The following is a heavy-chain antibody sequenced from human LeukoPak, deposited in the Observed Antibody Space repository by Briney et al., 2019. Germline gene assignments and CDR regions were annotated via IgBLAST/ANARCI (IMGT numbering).Heavy chain of an antibody. V-gene: IGHV4-39*07. CDR1: GGSISSSSYY. Sequence: PSETLSLTCTVSGGSISSSSYYWGWIRQPPGKGLEWIGSIYYSGSTCYNPSLKSRVTISVDTSKNQFSLKLSSVTAADTAVYYCAASGYSGYHNWFDPWGQGTLVTVSS. CDR2: IYYSGST. J-gene: IGHJ5*02. D-gene: IGHD5-12*01. CDR3: AASGYSGYHNWFDP.